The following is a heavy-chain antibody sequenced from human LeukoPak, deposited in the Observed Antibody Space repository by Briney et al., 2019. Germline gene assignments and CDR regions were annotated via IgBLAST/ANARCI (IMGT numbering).Heavy chain of an antibody. CDR3: ARHSGRLGPFDY. Sequence: PSETLSLTCTVSGGXINSYYCSWIRQPPGKGLEYIGYIYYSGSTDYNPSLKSRVTISVDTSKNRFSLNLSSVTAADTAVYYCARHSGRLGPFDYWGQGTLVTVSS. CDR1: GGXINSYY. CDR2: IYYSGST. V-gene: IGHV4-59*08. D-gene: IGHD5-12*01. J-gene: IGHJ4*02.